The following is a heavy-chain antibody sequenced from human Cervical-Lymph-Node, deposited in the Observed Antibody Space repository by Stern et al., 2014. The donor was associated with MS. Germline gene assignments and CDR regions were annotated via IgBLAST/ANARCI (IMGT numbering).Heavy chain of an antibody. D-gene: IGHD6-19*01. CDR2: ISGSGVST. CDR1: GFTFSSYA. J-gene: IGHJ4*02. CDR3: AKESYSSGWDSFDY. Sequence: TASGFTFSSYAMSWVRQAPGQGLEWVSAISGSGVSTCDADSVKGRFTISRDNSKNTLYLQMNSLRAEDTAVYYCAKESYSSGWDSFDYWGQGTLVTVSS. V-gene: IGHV3-23*01.